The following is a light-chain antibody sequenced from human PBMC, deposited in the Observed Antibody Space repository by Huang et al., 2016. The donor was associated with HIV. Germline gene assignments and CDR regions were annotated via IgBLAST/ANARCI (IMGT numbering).Light chain of an antibody. V-gene: IGKV4-1*01. J-gene: IGKJ2*01. Sequence: DIVMTQSPASLAVSLGERATINCKSSQSIFYSSNNMNYLAWYQQKPGQSPILLIDWATTRETGVPDRFTGSGSGTDFSVSISSLQAEDVALYYGQQYYNVPFTFGQGTKLDIK. CDR1: QSIFYSSNNMNY. CDR3: QQYYNVPFT. CDR2: WAT.